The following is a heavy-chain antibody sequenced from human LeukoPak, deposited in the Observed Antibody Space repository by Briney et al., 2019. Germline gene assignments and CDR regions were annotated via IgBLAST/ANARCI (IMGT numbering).Heavy chain of an antibody. CDR1: GFTFSSYE. CDR2: ISSSGSTI. D-gene: IGHD2-8*02. CDR3: ARDELVEKWAY. V-gene: IGHV3-48*03. Sequence: SGGSLRLSCAASGFTFSSYEMNWVRQAPGKGLEWVSYISSSGSTIYYADSVKGRFTISRDNAKNSLYLQVNSLRAEDTAVYYCARDELVEKWAYWGQGTLVTVSS. J-gene: IGHJ4*02.